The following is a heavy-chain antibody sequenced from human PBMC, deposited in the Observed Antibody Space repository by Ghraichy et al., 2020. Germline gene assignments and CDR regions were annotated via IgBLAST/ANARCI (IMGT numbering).Heavy chain of an antibody. CDR3: AKDGGYLGYDRNDY. CDR1: GFTFSNYA. V-gene: IGHV3-23*01. Sequence: GGSLRLSCAASGFTFSNYAMTWVRQAPGKGLKWVSGISGSGGSTYYADSVKGRFTISRDDSKNTLYLQMNSLRAEDTAVYYCAKDGGYLGYDRNDYWGQGTLVTVSS. J-gene: IGHJ4*02. D-gene: IGHD5-12*01. CDR2: ISGSGGST.